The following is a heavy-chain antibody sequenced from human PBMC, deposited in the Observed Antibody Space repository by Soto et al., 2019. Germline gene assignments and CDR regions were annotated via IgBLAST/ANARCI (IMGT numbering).Heavy chain of an antibody. J-gene: IGHJ6*02. V-gene: IGHV1-69*08. CDR3: ARDMGYCTSTSCTSLDV. CDR2: IIPILGIA. D-gene: IGHD2-2*01. Sequence: QVQLVQSGAEVKKPGSSVKVSCKASGGTFSSYTISWVRQAPGQGLEWMGRIIPILGIAYYAQKFQGRVSIAADKSTRLAYMELRSQGAEAMDYYYCARDMGYCTSTSCTSLDVWGQGTTVTVSS. CDR1: GGTFSSYT.